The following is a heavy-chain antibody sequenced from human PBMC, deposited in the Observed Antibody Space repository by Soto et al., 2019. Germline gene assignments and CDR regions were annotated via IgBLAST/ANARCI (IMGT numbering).Heavy chain of an antibody. D-gene: IGHD2-15*01. CDR2: IVVGSGNT. Sequence: SVKIYCETSGFSVTSSTMQWVRQARGQRLEWIGWIVVGSGNTNYAQKFQERVTITRDMSTSTAYMELSSLRSEDTAVYYCAAGSPCSGGGCPDYYYYYCMDVWGKGTTVTVS. CDR3: AAGSPCSGGGCPDYYYYYCMDV. J-gene: IGHJ6*03. V-gene: IGHV1-58*02. CDR1: GFSVTSST.